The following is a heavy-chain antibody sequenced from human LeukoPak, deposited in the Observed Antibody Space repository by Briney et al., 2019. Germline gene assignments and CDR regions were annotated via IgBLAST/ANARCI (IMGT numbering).Heavy chain of an antibody. CDR3: AKDLHFGYYGSGSYSTTPFDY. CDR2: ISYDGSNK. CDR1: GFTFSSYA. V-gene: IGHV3-30*04. D-gene: IGHD3-10*01. J-gene: IGHJ4*02. Sequence: GRSLRLSCAASGFTFSSYAMHWVRQAPGKGLEWVAVISYDGSNKYYADSVKGRFTIPRDNSKNTLYLQMNSLRAEDTAVYYCAKDLHFGYYGSGSYSTTPFDYWGQGTLVTVSS.